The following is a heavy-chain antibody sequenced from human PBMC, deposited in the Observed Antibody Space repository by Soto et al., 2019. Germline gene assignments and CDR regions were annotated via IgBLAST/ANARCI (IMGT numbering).Heavy chain of an antibody. CDR3: AHRSTPITIVRGVGWFDP. D-gene: IGHD3-10*01. V-gene: IGHV2-5*01. J-gene: IGHJ5*02. Sequence: QITLKESGPTLVKPTQTLTLTCTFSGFSLSTSGVGVGWIRQPPGKALEWLALIYWNDDKRYSPSLKSRLTITKDTSKNQVVLTMTNMDPVDTATYYCAHRSTPITIVRGVGWFDPWGQGTLVTVSS. CDR1: GFSLSTSGVG. CDR2: IYWNDDK.